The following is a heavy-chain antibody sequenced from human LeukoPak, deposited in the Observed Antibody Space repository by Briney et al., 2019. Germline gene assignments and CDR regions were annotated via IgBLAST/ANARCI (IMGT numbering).Heavy chain of an antibody. V-gene: IGHV4-39*01. Sequence: PSETLSLTCTVSGGSISSSSYYWGWIRQPPGKGLEWIGSIYYSGSTYYNPSLKSRVTISVDTSKNQFSLKLSSVTAADTAVYYCASAHDDYYYCMDVWGKGTTVTVSS. D-gene: IGHD3-3*01. CDR2: IYYSGST. J-gene: IGHJ6*03. CDR1: GGSISSSSYY. CDR3: ASAHDDYYYCMDV.